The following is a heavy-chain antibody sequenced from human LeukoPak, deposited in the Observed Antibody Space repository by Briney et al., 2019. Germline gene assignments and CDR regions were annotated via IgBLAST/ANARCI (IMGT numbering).Heavy chain of an antibody. D-gene: IGHD6-19*01. J-gene: IGHJ6*02. CDR1: GFTFSSYA. CDR2: ISYDGSNK. V-gene: IGHV3-30-3*01. CDR3: ARGPSGWYYYYGMDV. Sequence: GGSLRLSYAASGFTFSSYAMRWVRQAPGKGLEWVAVISYDGSNKYYADSVKGRFTISRDNSKNTLYLQMNSLRAEDTAVYYCARGPSGWYYYYGMDVWGQGTTVTVSS.